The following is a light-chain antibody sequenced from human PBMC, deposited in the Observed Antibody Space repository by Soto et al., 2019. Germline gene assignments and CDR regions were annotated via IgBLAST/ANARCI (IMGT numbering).Light chain of an antibody. CDR3: QQSYSTQT. V-gene: IGKV1-39*01. CDR2: AAS. J-gene: IGKJ4*02. Sequence: DIQMTQSPSSLSASVGDRATITCRASQSISSYLNWYQQKPWKAPKLLIYAASSLKSGVPSRFSGSGSGTDFTLTISSLQPEDFATYYCQQSYSTQTFGGATKVEIK. CDR1: QSISSY.